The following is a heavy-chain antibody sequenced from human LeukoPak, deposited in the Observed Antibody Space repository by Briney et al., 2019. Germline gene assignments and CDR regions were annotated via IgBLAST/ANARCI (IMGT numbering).Heavy chain of an antibody. CDR1: GYTFTGYY. CDR3: ARDGDTYGYYYYGLDV. CDR2: INPNSGGT. V-gene: IGHV1-2*02. Sequence: ASVKVSCKASGYTFTGYYMHWVRQAPGQGLEWMGWINPNSGGTEYAQTFKGRVTMTRDTSISTAYMELSSLRSDDTAVYYCARDGDTYGYYYYGLDVWGQGTTVTVSS. D-gene: IGHD5-18*01. J-gene: IGHJ6*02.